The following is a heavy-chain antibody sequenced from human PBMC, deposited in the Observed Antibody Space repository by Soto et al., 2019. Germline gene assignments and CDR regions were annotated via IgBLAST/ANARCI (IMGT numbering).Heavy chain of an antibody. CDR3: ARSEYYYDSSGPTDY. V-gene: IGHV1-46*01. Sequence: ASVKVSCKASGYTFTSYYMHWVRQAPGQGLEWMGIINPSGGSTSYAQKFQGRVTMTRGTSTSTVYMELSSLRSEDTAVYYCARSEYYYDSSGPTDYWGQGTLVTVSS. D-gene: IGHD3-22*01. CDR1: GYTFTSYY. CDR2: INPSGGST. J-gene: IGHJ4*02.